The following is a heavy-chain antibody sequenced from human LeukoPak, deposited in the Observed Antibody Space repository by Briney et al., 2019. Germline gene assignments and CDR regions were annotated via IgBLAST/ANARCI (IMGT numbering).Heavy chain of an antibody. V-gene: IGHV3-48*03. D-gene: IGHD2-2*01. CDR3: ARDQYCSSTTCYGFDP. Sequence: GGSLRLSCAASGFTFSSYEMNWVRQAPGKGLEWVSYISNSGNTKYYADSVKGRFTVSRDNAKNSLYLQMNSLRAEDTAVYYCARDQYCSSTTCYGFDPWGQGTLVTVSS. CDR1: GFTFSSYE. J-gene: IGHJ5*02. CDR2: ISNSGNTK.